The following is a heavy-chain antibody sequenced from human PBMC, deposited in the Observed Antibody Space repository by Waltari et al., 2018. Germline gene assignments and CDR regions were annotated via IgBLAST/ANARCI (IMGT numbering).Heavy chain of an antibody. D-gene: IGHD1-1*01. J-gene: IGHJ4*02. Sequence: QVQLQESGPGLVKPSETLPLTCRVSGGSIRSYYWNWIRLPPGKGLEWIGYMYYGGRVNYNPSLKSRVTMLGDPSKNQVSLKLTSVTPADTAVYYCATSSAPYNSLESWGQGTLVTVAS. CDR1: GGSIRSYY. V-gene: IGHV4-59*13. CDR3: ATSSAPYNSLES. CDR2: MYYGGRV.